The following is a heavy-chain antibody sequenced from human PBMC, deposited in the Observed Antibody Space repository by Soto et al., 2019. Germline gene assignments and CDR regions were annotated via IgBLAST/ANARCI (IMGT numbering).Heavy chain of an antibody. CDR1: GFTFSTYA. CDR2: VSNSGGST. D-gene: IGHD3-22*01. CDR3: ARGVFYYYGSSGYSPDY. V-gene: IGHV3-23*01. Sequence: EVQLLESGGGLEQPGGSLRLSCAASGFTFSTYAMTWVRQAPGKGLEWVSSVSNSGGSTYYGDSVKGRFTVSRDNSKNTLYLQMNSLRAEDTAVYYCARGVFYYYGSSGYSPDYWGQGTLVTVSS. J-gene: IGHJ4*02.